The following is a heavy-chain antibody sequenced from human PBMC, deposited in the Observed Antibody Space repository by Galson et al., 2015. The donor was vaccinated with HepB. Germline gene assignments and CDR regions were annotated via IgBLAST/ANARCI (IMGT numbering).Heavy chain of an antibody. V-gene: IGHV1-18*04. D-gene: IGHD4-17*01. CDR3: ARDYGDNSPYFLDY. J-gene: IGHJ4*02. CDR2: ISGYNGNT. Sequence: SVKVSCKASGYNFNSYAFSWVRQAPGQGLEWMGWISGYNGNTIYAQKLRDRVTMTTDTSTSTAYMELRSLRSDDAAVYYCARDYGDNSPYFLDYWGQGTLVTVSS. CDR1: GYNFNSYA.